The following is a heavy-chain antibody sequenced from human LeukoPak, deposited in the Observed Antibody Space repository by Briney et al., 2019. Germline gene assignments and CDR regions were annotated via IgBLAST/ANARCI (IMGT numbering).Heavy chain of an antibody. Sequence: PSETLSLTCAVYGGSFSGYYWSWIRQPPGKGLEWIGEINHSGSTNYNPSLKSRVTMSVDTSKNQFSLKLSSVTAADTAVYYCARSYVSLWKSLVVVPATNWFDPWGQGTLVTVSS. J-gene: IGHJ5*02. D-gene: IGHD2-2*01. CDR3: ARSYVSLWKSLVVVPATNWFDP. V-gene: IGHV4-34*01. CDR2: INHSGST. CDR1: GGSFSGYY.